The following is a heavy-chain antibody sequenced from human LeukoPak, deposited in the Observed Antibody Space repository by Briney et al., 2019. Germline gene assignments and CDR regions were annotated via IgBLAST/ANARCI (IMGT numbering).Heavy chain of an antibody. V-gene: IGHV3-23*01. J-gene: IGHJ4*02. Sequence: GGSLRLSCAASGFTFSSDAMSWVRQAPGKGLEWVSAISGSGGSTYYADSVKGRFTISRNNSKNTLYLQMNSLRAGDTAVYYCAKPGSSRGIGGRRPTKYYFDYWGQGTLVTVSS. CDR2: ISGSGGST. CDR1: GFTFSSDA. CDR3: AKPGSSRGIGGRRPTKYYFDY. D-gene: IGHD6-6*01.